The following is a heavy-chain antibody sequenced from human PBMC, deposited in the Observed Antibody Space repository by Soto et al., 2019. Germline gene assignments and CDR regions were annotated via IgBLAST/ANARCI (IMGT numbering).Heavy chain of an antibody. Sequence: QVQLVESGGGLVKPGGSLRLSCAGSGFTFSDYMSWIRQAPGKGLEWVSYISSSSNSIYYTDSVKGRFTISRDNAKNSRYLQMNSLRAEDTAVYYCAGLSYDSSGYYYEGGWFDPWGQGTLVTVSS. CDR1: GFTFSDY. D-gene: IGHD3-22*01. J-gene: IGHJ5*02. CDR3: AGLSYDSSGYYYEGGWFDP. V-gene: IGHV3-11*01. CDR2: ISSSSNSI.